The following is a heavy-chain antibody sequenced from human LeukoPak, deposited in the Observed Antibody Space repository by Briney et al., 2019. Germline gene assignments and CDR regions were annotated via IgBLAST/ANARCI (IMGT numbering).Heavy chain of an antibody. D-gene: IGHD6-19*01. V-gene: IGHV4-4*02. J-gene: IGHJ6*03. CDR2: IYHGGGS. Sequence: PSETLSLTCGVSGGSISSINWWCWVRQPPGRGLEWIGEIYHGGGSNYNPSLRSRVTISVDTSKNHFSLKLSSVTAADTAVYYCARGQWLVSLDYYYYYYMDVWGKGTTVTVSS. CDR1: GGSISSINW. CDR3: ARGQWLVSLDYYYYYYMDV.